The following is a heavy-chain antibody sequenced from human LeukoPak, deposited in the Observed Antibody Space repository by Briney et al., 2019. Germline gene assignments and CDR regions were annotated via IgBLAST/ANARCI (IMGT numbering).Heavy chain of an antibody. CDR3: ARGFRPGASNSPFDY. D-gene: IGHD4/OR15-4a*01. V-gene: IGHV3-23*01. Sequence: PGGSLRLSCAASGFSFITYAMSWVRQAPGKGLEWVSGICNGGGSTYYADSVKGRFTISRDNSKNTLYLQMNSLRAEDTAVYYCARGFRPGASNSPFDYWGQGTLVTVSS. CDR1: GFSFITYA. CDR2: ICNGGGST. J-gene: IGHJ4*02.